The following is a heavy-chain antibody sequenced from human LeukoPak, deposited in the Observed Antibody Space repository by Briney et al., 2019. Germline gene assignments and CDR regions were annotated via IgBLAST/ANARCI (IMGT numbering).Heavy chain of an antibody. CDR1: GFTFSSYG. Sequence: GRSLRLSCAASGFTFSSYGMHWVRQAPGKGLEWVAVIWYDGSNKYYADSVKGRFTISRDNSKNTLYLQMNSLRAEDTAVYYCARDAVDTAMVSEDYWGQGTLVTVSS. V-gene: IGHV3-33*01. J-gene: IGHJ4*02. CDR3: ARDAVDTAMVSEDY. CDR2: IWYDGSNK. D-gene: IGHD5-18*01.